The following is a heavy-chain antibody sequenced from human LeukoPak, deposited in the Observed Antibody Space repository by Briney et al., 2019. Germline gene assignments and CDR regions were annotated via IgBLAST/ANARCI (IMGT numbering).Heavy chain of an antibody. CDR3: ARDGEQWLGHYFDY. CDR2: ISTGGSI. CDR1: GFTFSSYT. V-gene: IGHV3-48*02. D-gene: IGHD6-19*01. J-gene: IGHJ4*02. Sequence: GGSLRLSCAASGFTFSSYTMNWVRQAPGKGLEWVSYISTGGSISYADSVKGRFTISRDNAKNSLYLQMNSLRDEDTAVYYCARDGEQWLGHYFDYWGQGTLVTVSS.